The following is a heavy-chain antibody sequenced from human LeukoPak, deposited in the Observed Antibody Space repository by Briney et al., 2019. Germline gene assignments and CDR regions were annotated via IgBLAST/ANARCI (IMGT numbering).Heavy chain of an antibody. Sequence: GGSLRLSCAASGFTFSTYWMSWVRQAPGKGLEWVANIKQDGSEIYYVDSVRGRFTISRDNIKNSLYLEMNSLRAEDTAVYYCAREGEGGSLEDWGQGTLVTVS. D-gene: IGHD3-16*01. CDR2: IKQDGSEI. J-gene: IGHJ4*02. V-gene: IGHV3-7*01. CDR3: AREGEGGSLED. CDR1: GFTFSTYW.